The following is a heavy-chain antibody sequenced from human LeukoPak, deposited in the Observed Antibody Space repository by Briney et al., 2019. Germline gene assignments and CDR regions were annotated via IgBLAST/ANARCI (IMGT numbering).Heavy chain of an antibody. Sequence: GGSLRLSCAASGFTFSSYWMSWVRQAPGKGLEWVANINKDGGEKYYVDSVKGRFTISRDNAKNSLYLQMNSLGADDTAVYYCVKDSPPRYSGSPPAYWGQGTLVAVSS. CDR3: VKDSPPRYSGSPPAY. D-gene: IGHD1-26*01. V-gene: IGHV3-7*03. CDR2: INKDGGEK. J-gene: IGHJ4*02. CDR1: GFTFSSYW.